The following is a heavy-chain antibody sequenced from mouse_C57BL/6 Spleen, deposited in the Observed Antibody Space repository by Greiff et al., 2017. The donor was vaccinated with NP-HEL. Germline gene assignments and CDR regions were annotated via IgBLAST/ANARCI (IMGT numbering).Heavy chain of an antibody. V-gene: IGHV1-22*01. CDR1: GYTFTDYN. CDR3: ARCYYGSSDYAMDY. CDR2: INPNNGGT. Sequence: EVKLQESGPELVKPGASVKMSCKASGYTFTDYNMHWVKQSHGKSLEWIGYINPNNGGTSYNQKFKGKATLTVNKSSSTAYMELRSLTSEDSAVYYCARCYYGSSDYAMDYWGQGTSVTVSS. D-gene: IGHD1-1*01. J-gene: IGHJ4*01.